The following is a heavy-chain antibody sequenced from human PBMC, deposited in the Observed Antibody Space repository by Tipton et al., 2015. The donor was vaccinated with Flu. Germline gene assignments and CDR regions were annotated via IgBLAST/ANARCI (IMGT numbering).Heavy chain of an antibody. CDR2: ISWTSGNI. D-gene: IGHD6-13*01. J-gene: IGHJ4*02. CDR3: AKDIEYGGALIAAAGYDY. V-gene: IGHV3-9*01. CDR1: GFTFDDYA. Sequence: SLRLSCAASGFTFDDYAMHWVRQAPGKGLEWVAGISWTSGNINYASSVAGRFTISRDNAKKSLYLQMNSLRAEDTAFYYCAKDIEYGGALIAAAGYDYWGQGILVTVSS.